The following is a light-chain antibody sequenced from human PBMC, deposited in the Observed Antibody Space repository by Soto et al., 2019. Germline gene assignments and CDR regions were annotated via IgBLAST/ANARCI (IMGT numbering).Light chain of an antibody. CDR1: ISDIETYNL. CDR2: EDS. Sequence: QSALTQPASVSGSPGQSITISCTGTISDIETYNLVSWYQQYPGKAPELLIYEDSKRPSGVSDRFSGSKSVNTASLTIYGLQAEDEADYHCCSFAGRNTFVFGAGTKVTVL. CDR3: CSFAGRNTFV. J-gene: IGLJ1*01. V-gene: IGLV2-23*01.